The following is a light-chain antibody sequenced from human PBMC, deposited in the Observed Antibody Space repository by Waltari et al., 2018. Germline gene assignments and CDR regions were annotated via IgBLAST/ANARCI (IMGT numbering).Light chain of an antibody. V-gene: IGKV3-11*01. CDR2: DAS. J-gene: IGKJ2*01. CDR1: QSVRSY. CDR3: HQRSDWPRT. Sequence: EIVLTQSPATLSLSPGETATLSCTASQSVRSYLAWYQQKPGQDPRLLISDASNRATGSPARFSGGGSGTDFTLTISSLEPEDFAVYYCHQRSDWPRTFGQGTKVEIK.